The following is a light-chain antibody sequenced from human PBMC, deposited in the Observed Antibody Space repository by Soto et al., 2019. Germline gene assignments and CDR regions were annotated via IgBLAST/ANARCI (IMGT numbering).Light chain of an antibody. CDR2: GAS. J-gene: IGKJ2*01. CDR1: QSVSSN. CDR3: QQYNSWPPST. V-gene: IGKV3-15*01. Sequence: EIVMTQSPATLSVSPGERATLSCRASQSVSSNLAWYQQKPGQAPRLLIYGASTRATGIPARFSGSGSGTDFTLTISSLQSEDFAVYYCQQYNSWPPSTFGQGTKLEIK.